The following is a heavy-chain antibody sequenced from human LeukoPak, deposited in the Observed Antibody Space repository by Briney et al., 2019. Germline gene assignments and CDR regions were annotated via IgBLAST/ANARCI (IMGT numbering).Heavy chain of an antibody. V-gene: IGHV3-33*06. CDR3: AKDAQRGFDYSNSLES. D-gene: IGHD4-11*01. CDR1: GFTFNHYA. Sequence: GGSLRLSCVASGFTFNHYAMHWVRQAPGKGLEGVAVIWHDGSSQYYADSVKGRFTISRDNSMKTLYLEMNSLRVEDTAVYSCAKDAQRGFDYSNSLESWGQGTLVTVSS. J-gene: IGHJ5*01. CDR2: IWHDGSSQ.